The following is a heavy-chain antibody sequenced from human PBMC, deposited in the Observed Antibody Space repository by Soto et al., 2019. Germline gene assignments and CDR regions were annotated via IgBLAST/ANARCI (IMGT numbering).Heavy chain of an antibody. CDR2: INPSGGSA. CDR1: GYTFTNYY. CDR3: ASATSGGYGGYDYDPYFDS. Sequence: QVQLVQSGAEVKKPGASVKLSCKASGYTFTNYYIHWVRQAPGQGLEWMGIINPSGGSASYAQKCRGRAAMTRDTSTSTVYMELSSLRSDDTAVYYCASATSGGYGGYDYDPYFDSWGQGTLVTVSS. D-gene: IGHD5-12*01. J-gene: IGHJ4*02. V-gene: IGHV1-46*03.